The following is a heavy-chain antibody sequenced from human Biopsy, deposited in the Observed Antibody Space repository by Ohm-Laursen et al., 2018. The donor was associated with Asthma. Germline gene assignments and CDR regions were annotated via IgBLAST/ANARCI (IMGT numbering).Heavy chain of an antibody. V-gene: IGHV1-69*01. CDR1: GGTFSNFA. CDR3: ARCQVGYSSGWSLLLKKIYYSGMDV. CDR2: IMTVFGTT. Sequence: SSETVSCQAPGGTFSNFAISWVRQAPGQGLEWLGGIMTVFGTTNYAQKFQGRVTITADESTSTAYMEVTSLRSEDTAIYYCARCQVGYSSGWSLLLKKIYYSGMDVWGQGTAVTVSS. J-gene: IGHJ6*02. D-gene: IGHD6-19*01.